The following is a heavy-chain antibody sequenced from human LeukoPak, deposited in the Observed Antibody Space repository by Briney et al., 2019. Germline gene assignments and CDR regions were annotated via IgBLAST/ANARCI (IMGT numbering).Heavy chain of an antibody. V-gene: IGHV1-69*13. J-gene: IGHJ6*02. D-gene: IGHD5-12*01. Sequence: ASVKVSCKASGGTFSSYAISWVRQAPGQGLEWMGEIIPIFGTANYAQKFQGRVTITADESTSTAYMELSSLRSEDTAVYSCARMTIVATIDYYYYGMDVWGQGTTVTVSS. CDR3: ARMTIVATIDYYYYGMDV. CDR1: GGTFSSYA. CDR2: IIPIFGTA.